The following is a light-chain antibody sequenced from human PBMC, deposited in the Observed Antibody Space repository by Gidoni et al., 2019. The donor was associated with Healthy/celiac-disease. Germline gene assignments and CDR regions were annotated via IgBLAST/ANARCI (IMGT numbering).Light chain of an antibody. CDR2: RNN. CDR3: AAWDDSLSGYV. J-gene: IGLJ1*01. V-gene: IGLV1-47*01. Sequence: QSVLTQPPSASGTPRQRVTISCSGSSSNIGSNYVYWYQQLPGTAPKLLIYRNNQRPSGVADRFSGSKSGTSASLAISGLRSEDEADYYCAAWDDSLSGYVFGTGTKVTVL. CDR1: SSNIGSNY.